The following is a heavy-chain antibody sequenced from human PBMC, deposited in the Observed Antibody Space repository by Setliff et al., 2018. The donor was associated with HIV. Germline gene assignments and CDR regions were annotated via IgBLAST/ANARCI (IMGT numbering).Heavy chain of an antibody. Sequence: KTSETLSLTCAVYGDSFSEFYWNWIRQPPGKGLEWIGKIGHNGNTYYSPSLKSRVTLSVDTSKNQISLNVRSVTAADTAVYYCARGEAFAEIFLKNWFDPWGQGTLVTVSS. D-gene: IGHD3-10*01. J-gene: IGHJ5*02. CDR3: ARGEAFAEIFLKNWFDP. CDR2: IGHNGNT. CDR1: GDSFSEFY. V-gene: IGHV4-34*01.